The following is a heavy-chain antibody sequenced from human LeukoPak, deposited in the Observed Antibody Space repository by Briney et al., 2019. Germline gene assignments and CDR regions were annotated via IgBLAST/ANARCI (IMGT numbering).Heavy chain of an antibody. CDR3: ARGLDYLDV. Sequence: SETLSLTCTVSGGSITGISYYWNWLRQPPGKELEWIGRIYQTGSADYKPSLKSRVTLSVDTTNNQFSLRLSSVTAADTAVYYCARGLDYLDVWGKGVTVSVSS. CDR2: IYQTGSA. J-gene: IGHJ6*03. CDR1: GGSITGISYY. D-gene: IGHD3/OR15-3a*01. V-gene: IGHV4-39*01.